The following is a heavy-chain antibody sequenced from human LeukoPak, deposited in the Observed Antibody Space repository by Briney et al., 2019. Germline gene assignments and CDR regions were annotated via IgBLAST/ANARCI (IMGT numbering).Heavy chain of an antibody. V-gene: IGHV3-48*03. CDR3: AELGITMIGGV. J-gene: IGHJ6*04. Sequence: HSGGSLRLSCAASGFTFSSYEMNWVRQAPGKGLEWVSYISSSGSTIYYADSVKGRFTISRDNAKNSLYLQMNSLRAEDTVVYYCAELGITMIGGVWGKGTTVTISS. CDR2: ISSSGSTI. CDR1: GFTFSSYE. D-gene: IGHD3-10*02.